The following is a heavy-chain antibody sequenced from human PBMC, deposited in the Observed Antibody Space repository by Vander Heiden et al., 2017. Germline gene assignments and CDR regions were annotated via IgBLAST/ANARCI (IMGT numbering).Heavy chain of an antibody. CDR3: ARDWFLAYSSGWYGWFDP. CDR1: GFTFSRYA. D-gene: IGHD6-19*01. V-gene: IGHV3-30-3*01. J-gene: IGHJ5*02. Sequence: QVQLVESGGGVVQPGRSLRLSCAASGFTFSRYAMHWGRQAPGKGLEWVAVISYDGSNKYYADSVKGRFTISRDNSKNTLYLQMNSLRAEDTAVYYCARDWFLAYSSGWYGWFDPWGQGTLVTVSS. CDR2: ISYDGSNK.